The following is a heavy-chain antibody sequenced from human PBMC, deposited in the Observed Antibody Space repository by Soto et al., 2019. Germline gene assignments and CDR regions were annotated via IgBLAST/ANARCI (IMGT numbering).Heavy chain of an antibody. D-gene: IGHD3-3*01. CDR2: INHSGST. CDR1: GGSFSGYY. V-gene: IGHV4-34*01. CDR3: ARHALSDLLITIFGVGIGPYYSDY. J-gene: IGHJ4*02. Sequence: SETLSLTCAVYGGSFSGYYWSWIRQPPGKGLEWIGEINHSGSTNYKPSLKSRVTRSVDTSKNQFSLKLSAVTAADTAVYYCARHALSDLLITIFGVGIGPYYSDYWGQGTLVTVAS.